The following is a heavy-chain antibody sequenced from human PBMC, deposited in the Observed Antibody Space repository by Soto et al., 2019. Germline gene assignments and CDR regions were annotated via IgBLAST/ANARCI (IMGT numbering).Heavy chain of an antibody. V-gene: IGHV4-59*08. Sequence: SETLSLTCTVSGGSIISYCWSWIRQPPGKGLEWIGYIYYSGSTNYNPSLKSRVTISVDTSKNQFSLKLSSVTAADTAVYYCARHMGDCSGGSCYSNYLDYWGRGTLLTVSS. J-gene: IGHJ4*02. CDR2: IYYSGST. D-gene: IGHD2-15*01. CDR1: GGSIISYC. CDR3: ARHMGDCSGGSCYSNYLDY.